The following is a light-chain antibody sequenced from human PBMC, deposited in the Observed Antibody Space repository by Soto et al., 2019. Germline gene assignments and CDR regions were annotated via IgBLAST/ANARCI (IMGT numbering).Light chain of an antibody. V-gene: IGLV2-14*01. Sequence: SVLTQPASVSGSPGQSITISCTGTSSDIGGHHFVSWYQQQSGKAPKLVIYEVTDRPSGVSDRFSGSKSGNTAFLTISGLQPEDEADYYCSSYTSSSLYVFGTGTKVTV. CDR1: SSDIGGHHF. J-gene: IGLJ1*01. CDR2: EVT. CDR3: SSYTSSSLYV.